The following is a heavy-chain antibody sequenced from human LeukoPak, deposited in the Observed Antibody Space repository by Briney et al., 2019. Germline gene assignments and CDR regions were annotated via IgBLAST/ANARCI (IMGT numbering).Heavy chain of an antibody. V-gene: IGHV1-2*02. CDR3: ARGFVNLLVGTWTRRFDY. CDR2: INPNSGGT. CDR1: GYTFTGYY. D-gene: IGHD1-1*01. Sequence: ASVKVSCKASGYTFTGYYMHWVRQAPGQGLEWMGWINPNSGGTNYAQKFQGRVTMTRDTSISTAYMELSRLRSDDTAVYYCARGFVNLLVGTWTRRFDYWGQGTLVTVSS. J-gene: IGHJ4*02.